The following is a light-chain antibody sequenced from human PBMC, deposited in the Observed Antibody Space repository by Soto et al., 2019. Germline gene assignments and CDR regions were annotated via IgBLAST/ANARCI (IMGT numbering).Light chain of an antibody. CDR3: QEYGGSPLYT. J-gene: IGKJ2*01. CDR1: QSVSSSD. V-gene: IGKV3-20*01. Sequence: EIVLTQSPGTLSLSPGDRATLSCRASQSVSSSDLAWYQQKPGQAPRLLIYGASTRATGSPDRFSGSGSGTDFTLTISRLEPEDFAVYYCQEYGGSPLYTFGRGTKLEIK. CDR2: GAS.